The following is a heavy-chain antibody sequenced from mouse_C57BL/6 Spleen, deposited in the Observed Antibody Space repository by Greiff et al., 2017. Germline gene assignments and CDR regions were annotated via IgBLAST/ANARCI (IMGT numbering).Heavy chain of an antibody. CDR2: IYPGDGDT. CDR1: GYAFSSSW. J-gene: IGHJ2*01. V-gene: IGHV1-82*01. Sequence: VQLQQSGPELVKPGASVKISCKASGYAFSSSWMNWVKQRPGKGLEWIGRIYPGDGDTNYNGKFKGKATLTADKSSSTAYMPLSSLTSEDSAVYFCASPLTTVAHFDYWGQGTTLTVSS. D-gene: IGHD1-1*01. CDR3: ASPLTTVAHFDY.